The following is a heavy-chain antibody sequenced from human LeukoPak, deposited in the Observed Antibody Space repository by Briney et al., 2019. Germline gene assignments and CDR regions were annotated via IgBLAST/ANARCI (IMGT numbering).Heavy chain of an antibody. CDR2: INHSGST. V-gene: IGHV4-34*01. CDR3: AFSSREKDSRAFEY. CDR1: GGSFSGYY. Sequence: PSETLSLTCAVYGGSFSGYYWSWIRQPPGKGLEWIGEINHSGSTNYNPSLKSRVTISVDTSKNQFSLKLSSVTAADTAVYYCAFSSREKDSRAFEYWAREPWSPSPQ. D-gene: IGHD2-15*01. J-gene: IGHJ4*02.